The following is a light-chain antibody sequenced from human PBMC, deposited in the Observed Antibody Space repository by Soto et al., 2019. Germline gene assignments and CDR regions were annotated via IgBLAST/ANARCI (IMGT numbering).Light chain of an antibody. CDR2: ADN. J-gene: IGLJ3*02. V-gene: IGLV6-57*04. CDR3: QSHDSNNPVV. Sequence: NFMLTQPHSVSESPGKTVTISCTRSRGSIASNYVQWYQQRPGSAPTTVIYADNQRPSGVPDRFSGSIDRSSNSASLTISGLETEDEADYYCQSHDSNNPVVFGGGTKLTVL. CDR1: RGSIASNY.